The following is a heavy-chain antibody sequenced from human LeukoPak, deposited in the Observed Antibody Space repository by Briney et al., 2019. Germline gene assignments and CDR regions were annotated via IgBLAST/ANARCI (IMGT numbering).Heavy chain of an antibody. D-gene: IGHD1-14*01. V-gene: IGHV1-69*13. J-gene: IGHJ3*02. CDR2: IIPIFGTA. CDR3: ARVQTGRHAFDI. CDR1: GYTFTSYY. Sequence: ASVKVSCKASGYTFTSYYMHWVRQAPGQGLEWMGGIIPIFGTANYAQKFQGRVTITADESTSTAYMELSSLRSEDMAVYYCARVQTGRHAFDIWGQGTMVTVSS.